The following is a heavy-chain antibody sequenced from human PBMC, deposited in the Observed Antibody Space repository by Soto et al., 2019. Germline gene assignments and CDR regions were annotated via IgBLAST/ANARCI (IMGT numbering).Heavy chain of an antibody. D-gene: IGHD4-17*01. CDR3: AKLTTVTNYFDY. CDR1: GFTFSSYG. V-gene: IGHV3-30*18. CDR2: ISYDGSNK. J-gene: IGHJ4*02. Sequence: GSLRLSCAASGFTFSSYGMHWVRQAPSKGLEWVAVISYDGSNKYYADSVKGRFTISRDNSKNTLYLQMNSLRAEDTAVYYCAKLTTVTNYFDYWGQAPLVTVSS.